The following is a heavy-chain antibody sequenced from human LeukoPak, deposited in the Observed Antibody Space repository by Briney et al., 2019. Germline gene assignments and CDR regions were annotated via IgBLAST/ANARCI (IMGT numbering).Heavy chain of an antibody. J-gene: IGHJ5*02. CDR2: IYHSGST. Sequence: SETLSLTCAVYGGSFSGYYWSWIRQPPGKGLEWIGSIYHSGSTYYNPSLKSRVTISVDTSKNQFSLKLSSVTAADTAVYYCARVEGSGPEGNSHHPGTWFDPWGQGTLVTVSS. CDR3: ARVEGSGPEGNSHHPGTWFDP. CDR1: GGSFSGYY. V-gene: IGHV4-34*01. D-gene: IGHD1-1*01.